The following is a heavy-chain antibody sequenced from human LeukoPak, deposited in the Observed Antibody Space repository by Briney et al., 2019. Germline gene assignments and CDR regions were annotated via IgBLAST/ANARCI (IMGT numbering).Heavy chain of an antibody. J-gene: IGHJ4*02. CDR3: ARCVGRGFPQL. V-gene: IGHV1-46*01. Sequence: ASVKVSCKASGYTFTSYYMHWVRQAPGQGLEWMGIINPSGGSTSYAQKFQGRVTITADESTSTAYMELSSLRSEDTAVYYCARCVGRGFPQLWGQGTLVTVSS. CDR1: GYTFTSYY. CDR2: INPSGGST. D-gene: IGHD1-1*01.